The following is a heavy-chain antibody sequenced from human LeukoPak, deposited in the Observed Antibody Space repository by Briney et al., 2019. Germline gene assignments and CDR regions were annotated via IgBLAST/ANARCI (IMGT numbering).Heavy chain of an antibody. Sequence: GGSLRLSCAASGFTFSSYGMHWVRQAPGKGLEWVAVILSDGTSEYYADSVRGRFTVSRDNSKSTLYLQMNTLRAGDTAVYYCAVGHYPDASCAGDCYYSYWGQGTLVTVSS. CDR2: ILSDGTSE. D-gene: IGHD2-21*02. CDR1: GFTFSSYG. CDR3: AVGHYPDASCAGDCYYSY. J-gene: IGHJ4*02. V-gene: IGHV3-33*01.